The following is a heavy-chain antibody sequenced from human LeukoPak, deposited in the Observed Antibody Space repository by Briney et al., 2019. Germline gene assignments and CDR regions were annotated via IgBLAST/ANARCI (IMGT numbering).Heavy chain of an antibody. D-gene: IGHD3-3*01. V-gene: IGHV3-53*01. CDR3: ARVGYDFWSGYSSYYFDY. CDR1: GFTVSTNY. J-gene: IGHJ4*02. CDR2: IYSGGTT. Sequence: GGSLRFSCAASGFTVSTNYMSWVRQAPGKGLEWVSVIYSGGTTYYADSVKGRFTISRDNAKNSLYLQMNSLRAEDTAVYYCARVGYDFWSGYSSYYFDYWGQGTLVTVSS.